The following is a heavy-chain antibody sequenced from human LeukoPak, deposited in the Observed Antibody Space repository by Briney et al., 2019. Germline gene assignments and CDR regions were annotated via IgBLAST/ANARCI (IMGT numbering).Heavy chain of an antibody. J-gene: IGHJ4*02. CDR2: IYDSGST. CDR1: GGSISSFY. V-gene: IGHV4-59*08. D-gene: IGHD2-21*02. Sequence: SETLSLTCTVSGGSISSFYWSWIRQPPGKGLEWIGYIYDSGSTDYNPSLKSRVTISVDTSKNQFSLKLSSVTAADTAVYYCARLGCSGADCYLDYWGQGTLVTVSS. CDR3: ARLGCSGADCYLDY.